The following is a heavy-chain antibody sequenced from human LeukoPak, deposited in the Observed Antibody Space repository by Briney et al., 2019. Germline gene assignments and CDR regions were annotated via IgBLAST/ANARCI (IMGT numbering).Heavy chain of an antibody. D-gene: IGHD6-19*01. CDR3: ARDGRAGSLFAY. V-gene: IGHV4-59*01. CDR1: SGSINGYY. CDR2: ISYSGST. J-gene: IGHJ4*02. Sequence: SETLSLTCTGSSGSINGYYWSWIRQPPGKGLEWVGYISYSGSTNYNPSLKSRVTISVDTSKNQFSLKLSSVTAADTAIYYCARDGRAGSLFAYWGQGTLVTVSS.